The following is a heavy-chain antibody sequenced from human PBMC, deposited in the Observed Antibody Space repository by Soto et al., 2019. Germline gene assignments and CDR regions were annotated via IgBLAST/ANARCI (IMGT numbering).Heavy chain of an antibody. Sequence: PSETLSLTCAVSGGSISSGGYSWSWTRQPPGKGLEWIGYIYHSGSTYYNTSLKSRVTISVDRSKNQFSLKLSSVTAADTAMYYCESLCGYCSGTSCHGYYAMDVWGQGTTVTVSS. J-gene: IGHJ6*02. CDR2: IYHSGST. V-gene: IGHV4-30-2*01. D-gene: IGHD2-2*03. CDR3: ESLCGYCSGTSCHGYYAMDV. CDR1: GGSISSGGYS.